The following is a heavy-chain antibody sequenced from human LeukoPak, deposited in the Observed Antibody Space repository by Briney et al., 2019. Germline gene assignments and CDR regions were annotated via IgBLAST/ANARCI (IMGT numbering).Heavy chain of an antibody. CDR1: GDSMTNYY. V-gene: IGHV4-59*01. CDR3: ARSVVLYYFDY. J-gene: IGHJ4*02. Sequence: KASETLSLTCSVSGDSMTNYYWSWIRQPPGKGVEWIGYIYYSGATSYNPSLESRVTISEDTSKNQFSLRLSSVTAADTAVYYCARSVVLYYFDYWGQGTLVTVSS. CDR2: IYYSGAT. D-gene: IGHD2-15*01.